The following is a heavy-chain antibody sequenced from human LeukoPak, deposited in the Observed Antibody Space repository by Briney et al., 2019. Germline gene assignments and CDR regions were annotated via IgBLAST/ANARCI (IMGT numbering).Heavy chain of an antibody. CDR1: GYTFTGYY. D-gene: IGHD6-6*01. CDR2: INPNSGGT. V-gene: IGHV1-2*02. J-gene: IGHJ4*02. Sequence: ASVKVSCKASGYTFTGYYMHWVRQAPGQGLGWMGGINPNSGGTNYAQKFQGRVTMTRDTSISTAYMELSRLRSDDTAVYYCARDTSSIAARLDYFFDYWGQGTLVTVSS. CDR3: ARDTSSIAARLDYFFDY.